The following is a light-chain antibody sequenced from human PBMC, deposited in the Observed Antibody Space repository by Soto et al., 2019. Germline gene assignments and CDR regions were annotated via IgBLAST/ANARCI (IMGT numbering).Light chain of an antibody. CDR1: QSVSSRY. Sequence: EIVMTQSPATLSVSPGERATLSCRASQSVSSRYLAWYQQKPGQAPRLLIYGASSRATGIPDRISGSGSGTDFTLTISRLEPEDFAVYYCQHYGSSPPMYTFGQGTKLEIK. J-gene: IGKJ2*01. CDR2: GAS. V-gene: IGKV3-20*01. CDR3: QHYGSSPPMYT.